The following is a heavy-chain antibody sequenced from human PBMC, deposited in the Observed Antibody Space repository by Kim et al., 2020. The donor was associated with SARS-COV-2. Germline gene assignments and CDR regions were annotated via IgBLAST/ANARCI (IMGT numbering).Heavy chain of an antibody. CDR3: ARVDSSGYYSSYSDY. J-gene: IGHJ4*02. D-gene: IGHD3-22*01. Sequence: ADSVKGRFTISRENAKNSLYLQMNSRRAEDTALYHCARVDSSGYYSSYSDYWGQGTLVTVSS. V-gene: IGHV3-20*01.